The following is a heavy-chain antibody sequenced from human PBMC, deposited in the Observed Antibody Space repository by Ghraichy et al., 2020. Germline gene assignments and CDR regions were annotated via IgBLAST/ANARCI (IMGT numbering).Heavy chain of an antibody. J-gene: IGHJ3*02. V-gene: IGHV4-59*01. CDR1: GGSISSYY. CDR2: IYYSGST. Sequence: SETLSLTCTVSGGSISSYYWSWIRQPPGKGLEWIGYIYYSGSTNYNPSLKSRVTISVDTSKNQFSLKLSSVTAADTAVYYCARDPERRRAFDIWGQGTMVTVSS. CDR3: ARDPERRRAFDI. D-gene: IGHD1-14*01.